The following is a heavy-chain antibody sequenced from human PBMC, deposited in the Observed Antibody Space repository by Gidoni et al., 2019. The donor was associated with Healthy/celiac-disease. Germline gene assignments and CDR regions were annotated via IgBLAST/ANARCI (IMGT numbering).Heavy chain of an antibody. CDR1: GFTFSSYA. CDR3: AKGDHDY. CDR2: ISGSGGRT. J-gene: IGHJ4*02. V-gene: IGHV3-23*01. Sequence: EVQLLESGGGLVQPGGSLRRACAASGFTFSSYALSWVRQAPGKGLGWVSGISGSGGRTYYADSVKGRFTISRDNSKKTLYRKMNSLRAEDTAVDYCAKGDHDYWGQGTLVTVSS. D-gene: IGHD2-21*02.